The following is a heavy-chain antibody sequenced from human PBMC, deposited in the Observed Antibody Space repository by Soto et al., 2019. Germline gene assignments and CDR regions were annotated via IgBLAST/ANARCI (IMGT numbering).Heavy chain of an antibody. CDR1: GLTWSIYR. CDR3: ARERRLYSNEGWLEP. D-gene: IGHD2-8*01. V-gene: IGHV3-21*01. J-gene: IGHJ5*02. Sequence: GSRRLFSSAPGLTWSIYRINWVRKAPGRGLEWVSSISSSSSYIYYADSVKGRFTISRDNAKNSLYLQMNSLRAEDTAVYYCARERRLYSNEGWLEPWGQGTLVTV. CDR2: ISSSSSYI.